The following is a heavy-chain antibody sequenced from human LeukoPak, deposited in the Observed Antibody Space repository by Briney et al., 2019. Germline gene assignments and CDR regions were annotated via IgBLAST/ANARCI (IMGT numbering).Heavy chain of an antibody. D-gene: IGHD6-19*01. CDR3: ARSLIAVAGNDAFDI. Sequence: SETLSLTCTVSGGSISSYYWSWIRQPPGKGLEWIGYIYYSGSTNYNPSLKRRVTISVDTSKNPFSLKLSSVTAADTAVYYCARSLIAVAGNDAFDIWGQGTMVTVSS. CDR2: IYYSGST. V-gene: IGHV4-59*01. CDR1: GGSISSYY. J-gene: IGHJ3*02.